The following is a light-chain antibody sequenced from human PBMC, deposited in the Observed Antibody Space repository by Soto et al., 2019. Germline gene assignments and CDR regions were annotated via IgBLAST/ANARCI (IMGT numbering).Light chain of an antibody. V-gene: IGKV1-5*01. CDR2: DAS. CDR1: QSISKW. CDR3: QQYYSYSGT. J-gene: IGKJ1*01. Sequence: DIQMTQSPSTLSASVGDRVTITCRASQSISKWLAWHQQKPGRAPKLLIYDASSLGSGVPSRFSGSGSGTEFTLTISSLQPDDFATYFCQQYYSYSGTFGQGTKVDI.